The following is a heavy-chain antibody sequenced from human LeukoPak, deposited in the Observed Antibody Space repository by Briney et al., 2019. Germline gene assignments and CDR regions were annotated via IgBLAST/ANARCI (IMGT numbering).Heavy chain of an antibody. CDR2: IPIFGTA. J-gene: IGHJ6*03. V-gene: IGHV1-69*06. Sequence: KISCKGSGYSFTSYSIGWVRQMPGKGLEWMGIIPIFGTANYAQKFQGRVTITADKSTSTAYMELSSLRSEDTAVYYCARNPGDSSPYYYYMDVWGKGTTVTISS. D-gene: IGHD3-22*01. CDR1: GYSFTSYS. CDR3: ARNPGDSSPYYYYMDV.